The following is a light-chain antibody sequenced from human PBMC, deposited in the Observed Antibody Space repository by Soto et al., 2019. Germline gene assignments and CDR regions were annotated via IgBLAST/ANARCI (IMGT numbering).Light chain of an antibody. J-gene: IGKJ1*01. CDR1: QRVSSSY. V-gene: IGKV3-20*01. Sequence: EIVLTQSPGTLSLSPGERATLSCRASQRVSSSYLDWYQQKPGQAPRLLIYGASSRATGIPDRFSGSGSGTDFTLTISRLEPEDFAVYYCQHYGSSWTFGQGTKVEIK. CDR2: GAS. CDR3: QHYGSSWT.